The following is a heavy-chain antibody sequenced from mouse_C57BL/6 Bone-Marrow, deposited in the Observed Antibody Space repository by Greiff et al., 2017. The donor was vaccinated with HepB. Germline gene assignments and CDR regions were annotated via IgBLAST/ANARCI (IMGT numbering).Heavy chain of an antibody. CDR1: GYTFTSYG. Sequence: VQLKQSGAELVRPGSSVKMSCKTSGYTFTSYGINWVKQRPGQGLEWIGYIYLGNGYTEYNQKFKGKATLTSDTSSSTAYMQLSSLTSEDSAIYFCARDKYAMDYWGRGTSVTVSS. CDR2: IYLGNGYT. CDR3: ARDKYAMDY. V-gene: IGHV1-58*01. J-gene: IGHJ4*01.